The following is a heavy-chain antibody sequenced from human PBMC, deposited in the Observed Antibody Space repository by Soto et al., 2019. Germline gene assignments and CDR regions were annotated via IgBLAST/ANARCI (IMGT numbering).Heavy chain of an antibody. CDR2: VKQDGSEE. D-gene: IGHD1-26*01. CDR3: ARDPGSYHFDY. Sequence: SLRLSCAASGYSISTYWMSWVRQAPGKGLEWVANVKQDGSEEYYVDSVKGRFTISRDNSKNSLYLQMNSLSAEDMAVYYCARDPGSYHFDYWGQGTLVTVSS. J-gene: IGHJ4*02. V-gene: IGHV3-7*01. CDR1: GYSISTYW.